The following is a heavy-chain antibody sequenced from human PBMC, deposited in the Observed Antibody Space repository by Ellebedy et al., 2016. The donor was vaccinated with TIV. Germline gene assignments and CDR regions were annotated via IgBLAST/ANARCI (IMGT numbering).Heavy chain of an antibody. CDR2: IDPSDSDT. D-gene: IGHD1-26*01. CDR1: GYSFTSYW. V-gene: IGHV5-10-1*01. J-gene: IGHJ5*02. CDR3: ARRMGVGADT. Sequence: GESLKISCQASGYSFTSYWISWVRQMPGKGLEWMGRIDPSDSDTNYSPSFEGHVTISADKSNSTAYLQWRSLKASDTAMYYCARRMGVGADTWGQGTLVTVSS.